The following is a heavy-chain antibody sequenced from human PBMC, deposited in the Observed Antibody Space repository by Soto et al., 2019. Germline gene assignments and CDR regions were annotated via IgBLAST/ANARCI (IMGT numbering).Heavy chain of an antibody. Sequence: PGGSLRLSCVASGFTLSGYSMNWVRQAPGKGLEWVSYISSSSSTIYYADSVKGRFTISRDNAKNSLYLQMNSLRAEDTAVYYCARDSVYDSSGYYMAYYYYGMDVWGQGTTVTVSS. D-gene: IGHD3-22*01. J-gene: IGHJ6*02. V-gene: IGHV3-48*01. CDR1: GFTLSGYS. CDR2: ISSSSSTI. CDR3: ARDSVYDSSGYYMAYYYYGMDV.